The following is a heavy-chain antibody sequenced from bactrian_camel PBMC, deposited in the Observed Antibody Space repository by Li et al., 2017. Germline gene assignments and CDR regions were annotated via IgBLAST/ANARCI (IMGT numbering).Heavy chain of an antibody. J-gene: IGHJ6*01. CDR3: AADSDQFCVGRLPPWSRHT. CDR1: GDTYSSYC. D-gene: IGHD3*01. CDR2: IDSDGSA. V-gene: IGHV3S53*01. Sequence: HVQLVESGGGSVQAGGSLRLSCTASGDTYSSYCMGIFRQAPGKQREGVAAIDSDGSASYADSVRGRFTIARDNNKNTVYLQVDSLKPEDTAMYYCAADSDQFCVGRLPPWSRHTSGRGTQVTVS.